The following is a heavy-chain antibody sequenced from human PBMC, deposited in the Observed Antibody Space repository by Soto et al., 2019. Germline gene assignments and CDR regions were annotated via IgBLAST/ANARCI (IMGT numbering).Heavy chain of an antibody. V-gene: IGHV3-30*18. Sequence: QVHLVESGGGVVQPGRSLRLSCEASGFTFVSYGMHWVRQTPGKGLEWVAGIVYNGSKTSYADSVRGGFIISRDNTKSTMYLQMNSLRVEDTATYHCAKEATTNPFEYWGQGTLVTVSS. CDR3: AKEATTNPFEY. CDR1: GFTFVSYG. D-gene: IGHD4-17*01. CDR2: IVYNGSKT. J-gene: IGHJ4*02.